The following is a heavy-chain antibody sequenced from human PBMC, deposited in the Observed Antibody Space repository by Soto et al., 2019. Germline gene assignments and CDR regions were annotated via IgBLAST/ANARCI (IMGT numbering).Heavy chain of an antibody. J-gene: IGHJ4*02. CDR3: ARWPAVGGVIVY. Sequence: GGSLRLSCAASGFTFSSYSMNWVRQAPGKGLEWVSSISSSSSYIYYADSVKGRFTISRDNAKNSLYLQMNSLRAEDTAVYYCARWPAVGGVIVYWGQGTLVTVSS. CDR2: ISSSSSYI. D-gene: IGHD3-16*02. CDR1: GFTFSSYS. V-gene: IGHV3-21*01.